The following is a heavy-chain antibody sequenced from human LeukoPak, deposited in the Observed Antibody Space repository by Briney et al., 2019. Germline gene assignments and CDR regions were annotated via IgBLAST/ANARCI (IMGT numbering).Heavy chain of an antibody. CDR1: GYTFTGYY. V-gene: IGHV1-2*02. CDR2: INANSGGT. CDR3: ARDRVVATAKPQNYYYYMDV. J-gene: IGHJ6*03. Sequence: ASVKVSCKASGYTFTGYYMHWVRQAPGQGLGWMGWINANSGGTNYAQKFQGRVTMTRDTSISTAYMELSRLRSDDTAVYYCARDRVVATAKPQNYYYYMDVWGKGTTVTVSS. D-gene: IGHD2-21*02.